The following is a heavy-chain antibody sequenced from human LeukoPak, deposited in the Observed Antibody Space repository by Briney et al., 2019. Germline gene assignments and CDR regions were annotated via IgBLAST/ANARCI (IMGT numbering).Heavy chain of an antibody. V-gene: IGHV4-30-4*01. CDR1: GGSISSGDYY. CDR3: ARGGDFWSGYHFEY. Sequence: SQTLSLTCTVSGGSISSGDYYWSWIRQPPGKGLEWIGYIYYSGSTYYNPSLKSRVTISVDTSKNQFSLKLSSVTAADTAVYYCARGGDFWSGYHFEYWGQGTLVTVSS. CDR2: IYYSGST. D-gene: IGHD3-3*01. J-gene: IGHJ4*02.